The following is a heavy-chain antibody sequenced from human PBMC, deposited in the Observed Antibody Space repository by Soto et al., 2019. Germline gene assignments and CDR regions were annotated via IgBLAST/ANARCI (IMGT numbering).Heavy chain of an antibody. CDR2: INPATGAA. CDR1: GYPVTAYY. D-gene: IGHD3-3*01. V-gene: IGHV1-2*02. J-gene: IGHJ3*02. Sequence: QLHLVQSGAVVKKPGASVTVSCSASGYPVTAYYMHWVRQAPGRGLEWMGGINPATGAAKYTQTFQGRVTLTRDTSTSRVFMELSGLRSEDPAVFYCAIGGGVGVAGSAAFDMWGQGTLVTVSS. CDR3: AIGGGVGVAGSAAFDM.